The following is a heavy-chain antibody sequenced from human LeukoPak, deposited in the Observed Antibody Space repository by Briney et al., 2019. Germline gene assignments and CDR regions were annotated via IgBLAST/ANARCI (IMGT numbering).Heavy chain of an antibody. CDR3: ARACDSSGYYLGY. Sequence: WASVTVSCKASGYTFTSYDINWVRQAPGQGLEWMGWMNPNSGNTGYAQKFQVRVTMTRNTSISTAYMELSSLRSEDTAVYYCARACDSSGYYLGYWGQGTLVTVSS. CDR2: MNPNSGNT. J-gene: IGHJ4*02. D-gene: IGHD3-22*01. CDR1: GYTFTSYD. V-gene: IGHV1-8*01.